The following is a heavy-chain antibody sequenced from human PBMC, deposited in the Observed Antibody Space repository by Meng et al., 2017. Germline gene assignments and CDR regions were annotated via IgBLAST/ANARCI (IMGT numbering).Heavy chain of an antibody. CDR3: ARDRGSGWSKGA. CDR1: GYTFTGYY. V-gene: IGHV1-2*06. CDR2: INPSSGGT. Sequence: VQLVQSGAEVKNPGASGQVSCKASGYTFTGYYMHWVRQAPGQGLEWMGRINPSSGGTDYAQKFQGRVTVTRDTSITTAYMELSRLRSDDTAVYYCARDRGSGWSKGAWGQGTLVTVSS. J-gene: IGHJ5*02. D-gene: IGHD6-19*01.